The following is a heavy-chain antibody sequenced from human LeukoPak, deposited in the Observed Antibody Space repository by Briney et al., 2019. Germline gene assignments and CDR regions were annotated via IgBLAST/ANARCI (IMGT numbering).Heavy chain of an antibody. CDR3: AKLYNYGYIN. J-gene: IGHJ4*02. D-gene: IGHD5-18*01. CDR2: IRGSGDST. Sequence: GGSLRLSCAASGFTFSSYAMSWVRQAPGKGLEWVSSIRGSGDSTYYADSVKGRFTISRDNSKNKLYLQMNGLRAEDTAVYFCAKLYNYGYINWGQGTLVTVSS. V-gene: IGHV3-23*01. CDR1: GFTFSSYA.